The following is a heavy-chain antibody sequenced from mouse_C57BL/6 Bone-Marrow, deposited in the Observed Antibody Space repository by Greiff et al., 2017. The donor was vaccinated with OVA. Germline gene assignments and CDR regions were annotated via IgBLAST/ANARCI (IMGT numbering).Heavy chain of an antibody. CDR2: ISYDGSN. CDR1: GYSITSGYY. J-gene: IGHJ4*01. D-gene: IGHD1-1*01. CDR3: ARCDYYGSSRYYYAMDY. V-gene: IGHV3-6*01. Sequence: VQLQQSGPGLVKPSQSLSLTCSVTGYSITSGYYWNWIRQFPGNKLEWMGYISYDGSNNYNPSLKNRISITRDTSKNQFFLKLNSVTTEDTATYYCARCDYYGSSRYYYAMDYWGQGTSVTVSS.